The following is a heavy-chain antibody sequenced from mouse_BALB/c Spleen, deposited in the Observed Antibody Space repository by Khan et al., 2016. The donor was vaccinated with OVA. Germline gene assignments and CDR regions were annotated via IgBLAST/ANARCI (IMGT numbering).Heavy chain of an antibody. Sequence: QVQLKESGAELARPGASVKMSCKASGYTFTTYTIHWVKQRPGQGLEWIGYIIPSTDYTNYNQKVKDKATLTADKSSTTAYMQLRSLTSEDSAVYYCAREGAYLRSDGWFAYWGQGTLVTVSA. CDR2: IIPSTDYT. CDR3: AREGAYLRSDGWFAY. J-gene: IGHJ3*01. CDR1: GYTFTTYT. V-gene: IGHV1-4*01. D-gene: IGHD2-14*01.